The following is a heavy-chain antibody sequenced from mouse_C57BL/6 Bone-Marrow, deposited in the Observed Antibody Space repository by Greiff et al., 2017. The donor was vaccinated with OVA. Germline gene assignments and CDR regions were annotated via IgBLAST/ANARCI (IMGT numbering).Heavy chain of an antibody. D-gene: IGHD2-1*01. Sequence: EVKLVESWAGLVKPGGSLKLSCAASGFTFSSYAMSWVRQTPEKRLEWVAYISSGGDYIYYADTVKGRFTISRDNARNTLYLQMSSLKSEDTAMYYCTRLLDAMDYWGQGTSVTVSS. CDR3: TRLLDAMDY. CDR2: ISSGGDYI. V-gene: IGHV5-9-1*02. J-gene: IGHJ4*01. CDR1: GFTFSSYA.